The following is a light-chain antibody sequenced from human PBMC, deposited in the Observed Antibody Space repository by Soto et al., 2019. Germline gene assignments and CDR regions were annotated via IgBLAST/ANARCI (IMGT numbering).Light chain of an antibody. CDR1: QSVNNKY. CDR2: GAT. V-gene: IGKV3-20*01. J-gene: IGKJ1*01. CDR3: QQYGSAPWT. Sequence: EIVLTQSPGTLSLSRGERATISCRASQSVNNKYLAWYQQKVGQPPRLLIYGATNRARGIPDRFGGSGSGTDFTLTVSRLEPEAFAVYHCQQYGSAPWTFGQGTKVE.